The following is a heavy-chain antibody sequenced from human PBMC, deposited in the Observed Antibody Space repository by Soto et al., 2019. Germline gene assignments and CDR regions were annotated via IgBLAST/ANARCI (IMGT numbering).Heavy chain of an antibody. Sequence: ASVKVSCKASGGTFSSYAISWVRQAPGQGLEWMGGIIPIFGTANYAQKFQGRVTITADKSTSTAYMELSSLRSEDTAVYYCARDVYYYGSRSYYVRGMDVWGQGTTVTVSS. CDR3: ARDVYYYGSRSYYVRGMDV. V-gene: IGHV1-69*06. CDR1: GGTFSSYA. J-gene: IGHJ6*02. D-gene: IGHD3-10*01. CDR2: IIPIFGTA.